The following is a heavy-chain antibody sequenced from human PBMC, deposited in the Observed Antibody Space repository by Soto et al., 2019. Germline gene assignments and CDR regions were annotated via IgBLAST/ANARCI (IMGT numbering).Heavy chain of an antibody. J-gene: IGHJ6*02. CDR3: ARVAAVAYYYYGMDV. V-gene: IGHV4-59*01. CDR1: GGSISSYY. CDR2: IYYSGST. D-gene: IGHD6-19*01. Sequence: QVQLQESGPGLVKPSETLSLTCTVSGGSISSYYWSWIRQPPGEGLEWIGYIYYSGSTNYNPSLKSRVTISVDTSKNSFSLKLSSVTAADTAVYYCARVAAVAYYYYGMDVWGQGTTVTVSS.